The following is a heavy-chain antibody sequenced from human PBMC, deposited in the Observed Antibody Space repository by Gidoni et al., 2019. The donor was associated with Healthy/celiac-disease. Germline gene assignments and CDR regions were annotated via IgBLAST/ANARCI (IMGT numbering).Heavy chain of an antibody. J-gene: IGHJ3*02. CDR2: INWNGGST. CDR1: GFTFDDDG. CDR3: ATDAPYYYDSSGYYSHAFDI. V-gene: IGHV3-20*04. Sequence: EVHLVASGGGVVRLGGYLRLSGDDSGFTFDDDGISGVRQSPGKGLELFSGINWNGGSTGYADAVKGRFPISIDNAKNSLYLQMNSLRAEDTALYSCATDAPYYYDSSGYYSHAFDIWGQGTIVTVSS. D-gene: IGHD3-22*01.